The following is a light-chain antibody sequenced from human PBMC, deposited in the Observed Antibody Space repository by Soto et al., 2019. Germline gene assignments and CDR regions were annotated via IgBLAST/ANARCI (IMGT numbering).Light chain of an antibody. Sequence: EIVLTQSPATLSLSPGERATLSCRASQSVSKCLAWYQQKPGQAPRLLLYNSSARVTGIPARFSGSGSGTDFTLTISSLEPADFAVYYCQQCNNWPPITFGQGTRLEIK. CDR2: NSS. V-gene: IGKV3-11*01. CDR3: QQCNNWPPIT. CDR1: QSVSKC. J-gene: IGKJ5*01.